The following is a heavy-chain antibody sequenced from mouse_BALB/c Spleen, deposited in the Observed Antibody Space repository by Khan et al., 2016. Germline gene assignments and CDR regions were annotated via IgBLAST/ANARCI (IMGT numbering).Heavy chain of an antibody. Sequence: EVQLQESGAELVKPGASVKLSCTASGFNIKDTYMHWVKQRPEQGLEWIGRIDPANVNTKYDPKFQGKATITADTSSNTAYLQLSSLTSEDTAVYYCTREGYDPYWGQGTTLTVAS. D-gene: IGHD2-2*01. V-gene: IGHV14-3*02. CDR1: GFNIKDTY. J-gene: IGHJ2*01. CDR3: TREGYDPY. CDR2: IDPANVNT.